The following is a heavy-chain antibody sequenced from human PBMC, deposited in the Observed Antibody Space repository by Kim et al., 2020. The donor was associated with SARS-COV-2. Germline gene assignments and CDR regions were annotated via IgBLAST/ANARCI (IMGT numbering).Heavy chain of an antibody. V-gene: IGHV3-30*03. CDR2: ISYDGSNK. CDR3: ASVIVVVITMAFDY. Sequence: GGSLRLSCAASGFTFSSYGMHWVRQAPGKGLEWVAVISYDGSNKYYADSVKGRFTISRDNSKNTLYLQMNSLRAEDTAVYYCASVIVVVITMAFDYWGQGTLVTVSS. D-gene: IGHD3-22*01. CDR1: GFTFSSYG. J-gene: IGHJ4*02.